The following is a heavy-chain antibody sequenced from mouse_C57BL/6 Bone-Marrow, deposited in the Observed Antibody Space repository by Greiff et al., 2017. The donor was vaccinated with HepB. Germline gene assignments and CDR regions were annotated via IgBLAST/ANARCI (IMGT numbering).Heavy chain of an antibody. Sequence: QVQLKESGAELVRPGASVKLSCTASGYTFTDYYINWVKQRPGQGLEWIARIYPGSGNTYYNEKFKGKATLTAEKSSSTAYMQLRSLTSEDSAVYFCASFITTVVATDAMDYWGQGTSVTVSS. CDR1: GYTFTDYY. CDR2: IYPGSGNT. J-gene: IGHJ4*01. V-gene: IGHV1-76*01. D-gene: IGHD1-1*01. CDR3: ASFITTVVATDAMDY.